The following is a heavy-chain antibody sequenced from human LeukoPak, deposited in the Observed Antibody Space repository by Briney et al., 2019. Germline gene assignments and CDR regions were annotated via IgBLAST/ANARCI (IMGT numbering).Heavy chain of an antibody. Sequence: SETLSLTCSVSGSSFNTYYWSLIRQPAGKGLEWIGRIHTSGSADYSPSLQSRVTISVDMSKKEFSLKLTSVTAADTAVYYCARDIANLIDEDYGWGQGILVTVSS. CDR1: GSSFNTYY. D-gene: IGHD4-17*01. V-gene: IGHV4-4*07. CDR3: ARDIANLIDEDYG. CDR2: IHTSGSA. J-gene: IGHJ4*02.